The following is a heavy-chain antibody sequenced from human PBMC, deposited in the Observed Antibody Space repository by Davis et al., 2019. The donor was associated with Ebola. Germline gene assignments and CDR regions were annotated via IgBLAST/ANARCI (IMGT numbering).Heavy chain of an antibody. CDR2: IIPILGIA. J-gene: IGHJ5*02. D-gene: IGHD6-19*01. CDR3: ASAAGWLANWFDP. Sequence: AASVKVSCKASGGTFSSYTISWVRQAPGQGLEWMGRIIPILGIADYAQKFQGRVTMTRNTSISTAYMELSSLRSEDTAVYYCASAAGWLANWFDPWGQGTLVTVSS. CDR1: GGTFSSYT. V-gene: IGHV1-69*02.